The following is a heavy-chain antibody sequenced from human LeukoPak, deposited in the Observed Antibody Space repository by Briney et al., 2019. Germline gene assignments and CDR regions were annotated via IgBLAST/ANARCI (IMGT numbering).Heavy chain of an antibody. CDR2: ISDSGIT. D-gene: IGHD7-27*01. J-gene: IGHJ6*02. CDR1: RGSISSYY. V-gene: IGHV4-59*08. CDR3: ARSGTGENLYYGMDV. Sequence: SETLSLTCTVSRGSISSYYWSWIRQPPGKGLEWIGFISDSGITTYHPSLKSRVTISVVSSKKQLSLKLSSVTAADTAVYYCARSGTGENLYYGMDVWGQGTTVTVSS.